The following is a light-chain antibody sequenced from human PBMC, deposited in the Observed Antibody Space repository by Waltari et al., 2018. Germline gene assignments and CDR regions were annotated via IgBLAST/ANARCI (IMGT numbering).Light chain of an antibody. CDR2: DDK. V-gene: IGLV2-23*01. J-gene: IGLJ3*02. CDR3: CSYAGSYTWV. Sequence: QSALTQPASVSGSPGQSITISCTGTSSDVGNYNLVSWYQQYPGKAPKVRIYDDKRRPSGVSVRFSGSKSGNTASLTISGVQAEDEADYYCCSYAGSYTWVFGGGTKLTVL. CDR1: SSDVGNYNL.